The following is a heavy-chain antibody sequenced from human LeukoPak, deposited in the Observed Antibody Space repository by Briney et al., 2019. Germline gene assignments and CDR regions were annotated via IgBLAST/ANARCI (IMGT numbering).Heavy chain of an antibody. CDR1: GFSFSSYW. CDR2: ISPDGSSA. V-gene: IGHV3-74*03. Sequence: PGGSLRLSCAASGFSFSSYWMHCVRQAPGKGLVWVARISPDGSSALSADSVRGRFTISRDNAVNTLYLQLNSLRAEDTAVYYCARVSFCPRCHFDYWGQGTLVTVSS. D-gene: IGHD2/OR15-2a*01. J-gene: IGHJ4*02. CDR3: ARVSFCPRCHFDY.